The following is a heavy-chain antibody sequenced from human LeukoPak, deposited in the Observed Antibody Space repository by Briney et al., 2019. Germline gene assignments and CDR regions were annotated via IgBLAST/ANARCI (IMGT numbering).Heavy chain of an antibody. V-gene: IGHV3-23*01. CDR2: ITANGGTP. D-gene: IGHD3-10*01. CDR1: GFTFSNTA. Sequence: GGSLRLACAASGFTFSNTAMSWVRLAPGKGPEWVSAITANGGTPYYADSVKGRFNISRDNSKNTLYLQMNSLRAEDTAVYYCAKRTLGVVLGVIDYWGQGTLVTVSS. CDR3: AKRTLGVVLGVIDY. J-gene: IGHJ4*02.